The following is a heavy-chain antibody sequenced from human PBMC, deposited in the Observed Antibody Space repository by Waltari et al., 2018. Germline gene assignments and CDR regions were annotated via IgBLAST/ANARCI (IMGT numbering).Heavy chain of an antibody. CDR1: GGTFSSYA. J-gene: IGHJ6*03. CDR2: IIPILGKA. D-gene: IGHD2-15*01. Sequence: QVQLVQSGAEVKKPGSSVKVSCKASGGTFSSYAISWVRQAPGQGLEWMGGIIPILGKANYAQKFQGRVTITADKSTSTAYMELSSLRSEDTAVYYCAREPAYCSGGSCYRYYYYMDVWGKGTTVTVSS. V-gene: IGHV1-69*10. CDR3: AREPAYCSGGSCYRYYYYMDV.